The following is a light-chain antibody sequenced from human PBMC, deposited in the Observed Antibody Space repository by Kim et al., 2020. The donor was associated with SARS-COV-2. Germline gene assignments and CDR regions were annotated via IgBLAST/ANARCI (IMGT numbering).Light chain of an antibody. CDR3: QQYHNLPLT. J-gene: IGKJ4*01. CDR2: DAS. V-gene: IGKV1-33*01. CDR1: QDITKS. Sequence: AFVGDRVTITCQATQDITKSLNWFQQRPGKAPKLLIYDASELETGVPSGFSGSGSGTHFTLTISRLRPEDVATYFCQQYHNLPLTFVGGTKVDIK.